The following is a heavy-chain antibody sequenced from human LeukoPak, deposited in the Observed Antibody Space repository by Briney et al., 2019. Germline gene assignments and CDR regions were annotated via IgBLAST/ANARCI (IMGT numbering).Heavy chain of an antibody. CDR3: AKDRLFLTGYYGY. CDR2: ISGSGHST. J-gene: IGHJ4*02. D-gene: IGHD3-9*01. V-gene: IGHV3-23*01. Sequence: PGGSLRLSCAASRFTFSSYAMNWVRQAPGKGLEWVSVISGSGHSTYYADSVKGRFTISRDNSKNTLYLQMNSLRAEDTAVYYCAKDRLFLTGYYGYWGQGTLVTVSS. CDR1: RFTFSSYA.